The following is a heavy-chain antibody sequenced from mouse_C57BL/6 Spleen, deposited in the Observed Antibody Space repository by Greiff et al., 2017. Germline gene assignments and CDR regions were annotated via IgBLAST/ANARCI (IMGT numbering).Heavy chain of an antibody. D-gene: IGHD1-1*01. V-gene: IGHV1-63*01. Sequence: QVQLKESGAELVRPGTSVKMSCKASGYTFTNYWIGWAKQRPGHGLEWIGDIYPGGGYTNYNEKFKGKATLTADKSSSTAYMQFSSLTSEDSAIYYCAKGYGYFDYWGQGTTLTVSS. CDR3: AKGYGYFDY. CDR2: IYPGGGYT. J-gene: IGHJ2*01. CDR1: GYTFTNYW.